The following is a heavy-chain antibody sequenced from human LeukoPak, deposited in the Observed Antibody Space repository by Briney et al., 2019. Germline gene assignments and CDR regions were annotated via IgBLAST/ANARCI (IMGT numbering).Heavy chain of an antibody. Sequence: PSETLSLTCTVSGVSISSFYWSWIRQPPGKGLEWIAYIYYSGTTNYNPSLKSRVTISLDTSKNQFSLKLSSVTAADTAVYYCARHGGYSGNPMPFDSWGQGTLVTVSS. D-gene: IGHD4-23*01. J-gene: IGHJ4*02. V-gene: IGHV4-59*08. CDR2: IYYSGTT. CDR3: ARHGGYSGNPMPFDS. CDR1: GVSISSFY.